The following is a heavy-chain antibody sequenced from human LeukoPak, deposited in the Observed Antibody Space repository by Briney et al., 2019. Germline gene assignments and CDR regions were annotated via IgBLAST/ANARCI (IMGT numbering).Heavy chain of an antibody. J-gene: IGHJ4*02. CDR2: ISGSGGST. D-gene: IGHD6-19*01. V-gene: IGHV3-23*01. Sequence: PGGSLRLSCAGSGFTISSYAMSWVRQAPGKGLEWVSAISGSGGSTYYADSVKGRFTISRDNSKNTLYLQMNSLRAEDTAVYYCAKDRADSIAVAGTTFDYWGQGTLVTVSS. CDR1: GFTISSYA. CDR3: AKDRADSIAVAGTTFDY.